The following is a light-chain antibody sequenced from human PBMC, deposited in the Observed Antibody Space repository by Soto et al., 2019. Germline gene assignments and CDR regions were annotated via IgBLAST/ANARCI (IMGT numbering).Light chain of an antibody. V-gene: IGLV2-14*01. CDR1: SSDVGGYNY. CDR2: EVS. Sequence: QSALTQPASVSGSPGQSITISCTGTSSDVGGYNYVSWYQQHPGKAPKLMIYEVSNRPSGVSNRFSGSKSGNTASLTISGLQAEDEADYYCSSYTSSSTLVVFVGGTKVTVL. CDR3: SSYTSSSTLVV. J-gene: IGLJ2*01.